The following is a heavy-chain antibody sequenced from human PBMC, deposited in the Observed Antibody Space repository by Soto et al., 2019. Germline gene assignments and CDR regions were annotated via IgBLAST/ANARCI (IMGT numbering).Heavy chain of an antibody. J-gene: IGHJ4*02. Sequence: SETLSLTCTVSGVSISSYYWSWIRQPPGKGLEWIGYIYYSGGTNYNPSLKSRVTISVDTSKNQFSLKLSSVTAADTAVYYCARSGGGYDQPLWYWGQGNLVTVSS. CDR3: ARSGGGYDQPLWY. CDR2: IYYSGGT. D-gene: IGHD5-12*01. CDR1: GVSISSYY. V-gene: IGHV4-59*01.